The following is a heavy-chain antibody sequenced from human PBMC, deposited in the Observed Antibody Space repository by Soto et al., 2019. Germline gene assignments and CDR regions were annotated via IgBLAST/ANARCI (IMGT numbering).Heavy chain of an antibody. CDR2: ISGSGGST. Sequence: PGGSLRLSCAASGFTFSSYAMSWVRQAPGKGLEWVSAISGSGGSTYYADSVKGRFTISRDNSKNTLYLQMNSLRAEDTAVYYCAKDQAGLPLWFGDLPTNYMDVWGKGTTVTVSS. V-gene: IGHV3-23*01. CDR1: GFTFSSYA. D-gene: IGHD3-10*01. J-gene: IGHJ6*03. CDR3: AKDQAGLPLWFGDLPTNYMDV.